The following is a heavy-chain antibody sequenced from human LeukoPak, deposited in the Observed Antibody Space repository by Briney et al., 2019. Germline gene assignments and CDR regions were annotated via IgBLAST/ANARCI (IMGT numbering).Heavy chain of an antibody. Sequence: PSETLSLTCTVSGGSISSYYWSWIRQPPGKGLEWIGYIYYSGSTNYNPSLKSRVTISVDTSKNQFSLKLSSVTAADTAVYYCARGKSSSWFSYYYYMDVWGKGTTVTVSS. CDR1: GGSISSYY. CDR2: IYYSGST. CDR3: ARGKSSSWFSYYYYMDV. J-gene: IGHJ6*03. V-gene: IGHV4-59*01. D-gene: IGHD6-13*01.